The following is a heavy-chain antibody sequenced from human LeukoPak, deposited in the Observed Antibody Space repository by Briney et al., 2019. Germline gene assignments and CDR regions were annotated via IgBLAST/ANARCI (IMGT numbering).Heavy chain of an antibody. Sequence: SGTLSLTCTVSGGSISSYYWSWIRQPPGKGLEWIGYIYYSGDTNYNPSLQSRVTISVDTSKNQFSLKLTSVTAADTAVYFCASGSSSGSYYLDYWGQGALVTVSS. CDR2: IYYSGDT. CDR3: ASGSSSGSYYLDY. D-gene: IGHD3-22*01. J-gene: IGHJ4*02. CDR1: GGSISSYY. V-gene: IGHV4-59*01.